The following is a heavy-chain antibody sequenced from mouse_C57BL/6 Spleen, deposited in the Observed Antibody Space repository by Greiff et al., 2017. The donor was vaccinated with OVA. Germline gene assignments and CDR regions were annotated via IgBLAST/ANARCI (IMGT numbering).Heavy chain of an antibody. CDR3: ARAGGNYEYFDV. CDR2: IDPSDSET. D-gene: IGHD2-1*01. CDR1: GYTFTSYW. Sequence: QVQLQHPGAELVRPGSSVKLSCKASGYTFTSYWMHWVKQRPIQGLEWIGNIDPSDSETHYNQKFKDKATLTVDKSSSTAYMQLSSLTSEDSAVYYCARAGGNYEYFDVWGTGTTVTVSS. V-gene: IGHV1-52*01. J-gene: IGHJ1*03.